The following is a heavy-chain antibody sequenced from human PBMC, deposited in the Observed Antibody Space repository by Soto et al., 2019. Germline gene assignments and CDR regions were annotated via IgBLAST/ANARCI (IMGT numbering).Heavy chain of an antibody. Sequence: ASVKVSCKASGYTFTSYGISSVRQAPGQGLEWMGWISAYNGNTNYAQKLQGRVTMTTDTSTSTAYREPRSLRSDETAVYYCAIYLRNYEYNWGNYPTASAFCIWGQGTNGNRLL. J-gene: IGHJ6*01. V-gene: IGHV1-18*01. CDR1: GYTFTSYG. D-gene: IGHD3-16*02. CDR3: AIYLRNYEYNWGNYPTASAFCI. CDR2: ISAYNGNT.